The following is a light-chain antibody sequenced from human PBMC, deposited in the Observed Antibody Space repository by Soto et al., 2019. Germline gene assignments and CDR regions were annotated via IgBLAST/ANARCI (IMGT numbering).Light chain of an antibody. CDR2: DVS. J-gene: IGLJ2*01. CDR1: SSDVGGYNY. Sequence: QSALTQPASVSGSPGQSITIPCTGTSSDVGGYNYVSWYQHHPGKAPKLMIYDVSNRPSGVSNRFSGSKSGNTASLTISGLQAEDEADYYCSSYTSSSPVVFGGGTKLTVL. CDR3: SSYTSSSPVV. V-gene: IGLV2-14*03.